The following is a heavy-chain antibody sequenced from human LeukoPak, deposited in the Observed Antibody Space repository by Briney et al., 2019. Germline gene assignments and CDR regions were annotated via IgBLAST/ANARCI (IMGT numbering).Heavy chain of an antibody. CDR3: ARRDAYNLDY. CDR1: GFTFSNYA. CDR2: ISHDDGSNT. D-gene: IGHD5-24*01. V-gene: IGHV3-30*04. Sequence: GRSLRLSCEVSGFTFSNYAVHWVRHAPGRGLEWVAVISHDDGSNTYYADSVKGRFTVSRDNSKNTLYLLMNSLRLEDTAMYFCARRDAYNLDYWGRGTLVTVSS. J-gene: IGHJ4*02.